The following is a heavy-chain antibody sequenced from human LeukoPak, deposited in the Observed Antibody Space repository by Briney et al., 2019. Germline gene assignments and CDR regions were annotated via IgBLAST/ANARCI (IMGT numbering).Heavy chain of an antibody. V-gene: IGHV1-2*02. Sequence: ASVKVSCKASGYTFTGYYMHWVRQAPGQGLEWMGWINPNSGGTSYAQKFQGRVTMTRDTSISTAYMELSRLRSDDTAVYYCARVLESNSGYDLGYWGQGTLVTVSS. CDR3: ARVLESNSGYDLGY. D-gene: IGHD5-12*01. CDR1: GYTFTGYY. CDR2: INPNSGGT. J-gene: IGHJ4*02.